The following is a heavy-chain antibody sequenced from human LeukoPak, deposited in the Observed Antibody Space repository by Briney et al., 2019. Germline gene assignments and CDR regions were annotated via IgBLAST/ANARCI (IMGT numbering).Heavy chain of an antibody. V-gene: IGHV1-2*02. CDR3: ARVWDLRERPFDY. D-gene: IGHD3-16*01. Sequence: ASVRVSCKASGYTFTGYFIHWVRQAPGQGLEWTGWINPNSGDTNYAQKFQGRVSMTRDTSTRTAYLEVSSLRSDDTAVYYCARVWDLRERPFDYWGQGTLVTVSS. J-gene: IGHJ4*02. CDR1: GYTFTGYF. CDR2: INPNSGDT.